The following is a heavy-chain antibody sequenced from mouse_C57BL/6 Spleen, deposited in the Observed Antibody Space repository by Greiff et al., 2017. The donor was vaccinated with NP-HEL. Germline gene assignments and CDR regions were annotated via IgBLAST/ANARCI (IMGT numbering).Heavy chain of an antibody. J-gene: IGHJ4*01. CDR3: AREGNYRYAMDY. CDR1: GYTFTDYY. Sequence: EVQLQQSGPELVKPGASVKISCKASGYTFTDYYMNWVKQSHGKSLEWIGDINPNNGGTSYNQKFKGKATLTVDKSSSTAYMELRSLTSEDSAVYYCAREGNYRYAMDYWGQGTSVTVSS. D-gene: IGHD2-1*01. V-gene: IGHV1-26*01. CDR2: INPNNGGT.